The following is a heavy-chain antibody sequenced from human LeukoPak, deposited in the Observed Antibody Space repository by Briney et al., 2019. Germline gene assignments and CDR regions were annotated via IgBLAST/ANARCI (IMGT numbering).Heavy chain of an antibody. CDR1: GGTFSSYA. CDR2: IIPIFGTA. V-gene: IGHV1-69*13. CDR3: AGTYTAMVKSFDY. Sequence: ASVKVSCKASGGTFSSYAISWVRQAPGLGLEWMGGIIPIFGTANYAQKFQGRVTITADESTSTAYMELSSLRSEDTAVYYCAGTYTAMVKSFDYWGQGTLVTVSS. J-gene: IGHJ4*02. D-gene: IGHD5-18*01.